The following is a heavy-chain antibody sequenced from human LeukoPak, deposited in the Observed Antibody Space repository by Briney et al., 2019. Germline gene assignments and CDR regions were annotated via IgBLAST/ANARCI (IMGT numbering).Heavy chain of an antibody. J-gene: IGHJ4*02. V-gene: IGHV3-23*01. CDR2: IDATGGGI. CDR3: AKGKVNHLGAFDY. D-gene: IGHD1-26*01. Sequence: PGGSLRLSCAASGFTFSAYAMSWVRQAPGKGLEWVSCIDATGGGIYYADSVRGRFIISRDNSKKMVYLQMDSLRTEDTAIYYCAKGKVNHLGAFDYWGQGTLVAVPS. CDR1: GFTFSAYA.